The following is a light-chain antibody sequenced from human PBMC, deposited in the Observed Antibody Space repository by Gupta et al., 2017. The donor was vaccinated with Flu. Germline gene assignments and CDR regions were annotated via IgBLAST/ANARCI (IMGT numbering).Light chain of an antibody. CDR2: DVT. CDR1: SSDIGNYNL. Sequence: QSALTPPASVSGSPGQSITISCPGSSSDIGNYNLVSWYQQHPGKAPKLMIYDVTKRPAGVSNRFSGSKSATTASLTISGLQGDDEADYYCCSYAGTSIHLLFGGGTRLTVL. V-gene: IGLV2-23*02. J-gene: IGLJ2*01. CDR3: CSYAGTSIHLL.